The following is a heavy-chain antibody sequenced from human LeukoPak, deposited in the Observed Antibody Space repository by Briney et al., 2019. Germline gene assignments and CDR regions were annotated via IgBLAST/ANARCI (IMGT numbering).Heavy chain of an antibody. CDR3: ARKMRGTVYFDY. J-gene: IGHJ4*02. CDR1: GGTFSSYA. V-gene: IGHV1-69*13. CDR2: IIPIFGTA. Sequence: GASVKVSCKASGGTFSSYAISWVRQAPGQGLEWMGGIIPIFGTANYAQKFQGRVTITADESTSTAYMELSSLRSEDTAVYYCARKMRGTVYFDYWGQGTLVTVSS.